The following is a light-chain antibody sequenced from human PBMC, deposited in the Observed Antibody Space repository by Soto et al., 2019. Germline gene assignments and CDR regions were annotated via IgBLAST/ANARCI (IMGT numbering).Light chain of an antibody. CDR2: DVS. J-gene: IGLJ1*01. V-gene: IGLV2-8*01. Sequence: QSVLTQPASVSGSPGQSIAISCTGTSSDVGGYSYVSWYQQQPGKAPKLVISDVSKRPSGVSDRFSGSKSGNTASLTVSGLQAEDEADYYCTSYAGTYSFFYVFGTGTKVTVL. CDR3: TSYAGTYSFFYV. CDR1: SSDVGGYSY.